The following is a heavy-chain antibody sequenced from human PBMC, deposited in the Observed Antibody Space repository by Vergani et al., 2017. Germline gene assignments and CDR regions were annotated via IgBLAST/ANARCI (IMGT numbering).Heavy chain of an antibody. CDR2: ISWNSGSI. CDR1: GFTFADYA. CDR3: AKDHYDFWSGYPNLSPFDL. Sequence: EVQLVESGGGLVQPGRSLRLSCAASGFTFADYAMHWVRQAPGQGLEWVSGISWNSGSIGYADSVKGRFTISRDNAKNSLYLQMNSLRAEDTALYYCAKDHYDFWSGYPNLSPFDLWGRGTLVTVSS. J-gene: IGHJ2*01. D-gene: IGHD3-3*01. V-gene: IGHV3-9*01.